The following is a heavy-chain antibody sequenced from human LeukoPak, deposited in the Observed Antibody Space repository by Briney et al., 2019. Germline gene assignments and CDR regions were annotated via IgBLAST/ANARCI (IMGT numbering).Heavy chain of an antibody. Sequence: TSETLSLTCTVSGGSISSSSFNWGWIRQHPGKGLEWIGYIYYSGSTYYNPSLKSRVTISVDTSKNQFSLKLSSVTAADTAVYYCARDRDYGSGKYGIWGQGTMVTVSS. CDR2: IYYSGST. J-gene: IGHJ3*02. CDR1: GGSISSSSFN. CDR3: ARDRDYGSGKYGI. V-gene: IGHV4-31*03. D-gene: IGHD3-10*01.